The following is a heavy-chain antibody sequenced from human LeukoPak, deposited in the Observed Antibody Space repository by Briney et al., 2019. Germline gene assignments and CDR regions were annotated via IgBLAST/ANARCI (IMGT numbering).Heavy chain of an antibody. V-gene: IGHV3-64*01. CDR3: ARDTGVGVRGVRFFYYYMDV. CDR1: GFTFSYYA. D-gene: IGHD3-10*01. CDR2: ISSDGGTT. Sequence: PGGSLRLSCAASGFTFSYYAMHWVRQAPGKGLEYVSTISSDGGTTYYANSLKGSFTISRDNSKNTLYLQMGSLRAEDMAVYYCARDTGVGVRGVRFFYYYMDVWGKGTTVTVSS. J-gene: IGHJ6*03.